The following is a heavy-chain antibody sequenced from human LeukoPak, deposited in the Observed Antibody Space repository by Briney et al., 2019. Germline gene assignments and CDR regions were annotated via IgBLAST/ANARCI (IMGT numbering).Heavy chain of an antibody. Sequence: PSETLSLTCDVSGVSINTCCYYWTWIRQPPGKGLEWIGYKYYSGSTRYNSSLRSRLTISLDSSKNKFSLGLTSVTAADTAVYYCARGRSYGFDFDSWGPGTLVIVSS. CDR3: ARGRSYGFDFDS. CDR1: GVSINTCCYY. D-gene: IGHD5-18*01. CDR2: KYYSGST. J-gene: IGHJ4*02. V-gene: IGHV4-61*01.